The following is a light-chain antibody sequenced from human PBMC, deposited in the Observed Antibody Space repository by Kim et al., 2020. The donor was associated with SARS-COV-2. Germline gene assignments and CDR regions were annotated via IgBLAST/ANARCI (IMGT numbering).Light chain of an antibody. CDR1: SSDVGGYNS. V-gene: IGLV2-14*03. CDR3: SSYTSSYTRV. J-gene: IGLJ2*01. Sequence: QSALTQPASVSGSPGQSITISCTGTSSDVGGYNSVSWYQQHPGKAPKLMIYDVSNRPSGVSIRFSGSKSVNTASLTISGLQAEDEADYYCSSYTSSYTRVFGGGTQLTVL. CDR2: DVS.